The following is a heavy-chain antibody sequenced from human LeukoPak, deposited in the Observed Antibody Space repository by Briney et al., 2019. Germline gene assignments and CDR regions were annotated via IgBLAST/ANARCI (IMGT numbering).Heavy chain of an antibody. CDR1: GGSFSGYY. Sequence: SETLSLTCAVYGGSFSGYYWTWIRQPPGKGLEWIGEINHSGSTNYNPSLKSRVTISVDTSKNQLSLKLSSVTAADTAVYYCARGQGTVTTHWGQGTLVTVSS. CDR3: ARGQGTVTTH. D-gene: IGHD4-17*01. J-gene: IGHJ4*02. V-gene: IGHV4-34*01. CDR2: INHSGST.